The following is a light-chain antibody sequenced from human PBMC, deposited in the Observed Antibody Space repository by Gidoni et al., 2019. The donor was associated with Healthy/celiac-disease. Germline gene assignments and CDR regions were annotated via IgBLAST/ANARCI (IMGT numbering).Light chain of an antibody. V-gene: IGKV1-39*01. Sequence: DIQMTQSPSSLSASVGDRVTITCRASQSISSYLHWSQQKPGKAPKLLIYAASSLQSGVPSRFSGSGSGTYFTLTISRLQPEDFATYYCQQSYSTSWTFGQGTKVEIK. J-gene: IGKJ1*01. CDR1: QSISSY. CDR3: QQSYSTSWT. CDR2: AAS.